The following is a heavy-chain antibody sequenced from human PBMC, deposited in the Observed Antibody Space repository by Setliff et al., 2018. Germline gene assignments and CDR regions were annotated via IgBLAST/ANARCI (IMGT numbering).Heavy chain of an antibody. CDR2: IYHSGNT. D-gene: IGHD1-26*01. J-gene: IGHJ4*02. CDR3: ARAEFEIVGFDY. Sequence: PSETLSLTCGVSGYSISSGYYWGWVRQPPGKGLEWIGKIYHSGNTYYNPSLKSRVTISVDTSKNQFSLKVFSVTAADTAVYYCARAEFEIVGFDYWGQGTLVTVSS. V-gene: IGHV4-38-2*01. CDR1: GYSISSGYY.